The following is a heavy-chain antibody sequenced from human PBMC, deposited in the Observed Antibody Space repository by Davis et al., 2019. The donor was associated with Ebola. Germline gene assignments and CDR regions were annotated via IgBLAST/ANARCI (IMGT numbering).Heavy chain of an antibody. CDR1: GFTFSSYS. J-gene: IGHJ4*02. D-gene: IGHD1-26*01. V-gene: IGHV3-48*02. Sequence: GGSLRLSCAASGFTFSSYSMNWVRQAPGKGLEWVSSISSSSSTIYYADSVKGRFTISRDNAKNSLYLQMNSLRDEDTAVYYCARTKVVGATYYFDYWGQGTLVTVSS. CDR3: ARTKVVGATYYFDY. CDR2: ISSSSSTI.